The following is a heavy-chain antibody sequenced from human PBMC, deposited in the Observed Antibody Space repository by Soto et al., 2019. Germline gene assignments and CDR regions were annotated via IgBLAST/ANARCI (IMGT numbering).Heavy chain of an antibody. J-gene: IGHJ6*02. D-gene: IGHD6-13*01. V-gene: IGHV3-30*18. CDR1: GFTFSSYG. Sequence: GGSLILSCAASGFTFSSYGMHWVRQAPGKGLEWVAVISYDGSNKYYADSVKGRVTISRDNSKNTLYLQMNSLRAEDTVVYYCAKDLDSSSWPGDYYYGMDVWGQGTTVTVSS. CDR3: AKDLDSSSWPGDYYYGMDV. CDR2: ISYDGSNK.